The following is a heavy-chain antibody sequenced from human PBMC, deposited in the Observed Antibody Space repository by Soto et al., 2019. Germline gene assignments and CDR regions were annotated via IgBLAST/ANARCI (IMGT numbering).Heavy chain of an antibody. CDR3: AKDTFAYCSGGSCLYYYGMDV. V-gene: IGHV3-30*18. CDR2: ISYDGRSK. J-gene: IGHJ6*02. D-gene: IGHD2-15*01. Sequence: QAQLVESGGGAVQPGRSLRLSCAAPGFIFNIYGMHWVRQAPGKGLEWVAVISYDGRSKYYADSVKGRFTVSRDNSNDTVYLQLNSLRAEDTAVYYCAKDTFAYCSGGSCLYYYGMDVRGQGTTVTVSS. CDR1: GFIFNIYG.